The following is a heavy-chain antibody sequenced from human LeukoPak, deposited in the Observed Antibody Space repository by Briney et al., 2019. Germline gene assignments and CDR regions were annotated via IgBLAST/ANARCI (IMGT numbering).Heavy chain of an antibody. D-gene: IGHD6-19*01. CDR3: ARGRAGSGWHYWYFDL. J-gene: IGHJ2*01. CDR1: GGSISGYY. V-gene: IGHV4-34*01. CDR2: INHSGST. Sequence: SETLSLTCTVSGGSISGYYWSWIRQPPGKGLEWIGEINHSGSTNYNPSLKSRVTISVDTSKNQFSLKLSSVTAADTAVYYCARGRAGSGWHYWYFDLWGRGTLVTVSS.